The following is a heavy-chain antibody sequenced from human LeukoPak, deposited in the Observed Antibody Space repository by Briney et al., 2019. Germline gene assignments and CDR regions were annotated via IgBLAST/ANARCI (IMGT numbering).Heavy chain of an antibody. V-gene: IGHV4-34*01. D-gene: IGHD6-19*01. CDR2: INHGGST. J-gene: IGHJ5*02. CDR3: ARHKRSGWWGRNWFDP. Sequence: SETLSLTCAVYGGSFSGYYWSWIRQPPGKGLEWIGEINHGGSTNYNPSLKSRVTISVDTSKNQFSLKLSSVTAADTAVYYCARHKRSGWWGRNWFDPWGQGTLVTVSS. CDR1: GGSFSGYY.